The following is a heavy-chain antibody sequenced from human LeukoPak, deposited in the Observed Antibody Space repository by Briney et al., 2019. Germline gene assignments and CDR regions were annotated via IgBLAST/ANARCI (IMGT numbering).Heavy chain of an antibody. CDR2: ISYDGSIE. D-gene: IGHD5-24*01. V-gene: IGHV3-30*18. J-gene: IGHJ4*02. CDR3: AKAGDGYNELNY. Sequence: GGSLRLSSAASGFTFSSCKMHWVRQAPGKELEWVAVISYDGSIEYYVDSVKGRFTISRDNSKNTLFLQMNSLRAEDTAVYYCAKAGDGYNELNYWGQGTRVTVSS. CDR1: GFTFSSCK.